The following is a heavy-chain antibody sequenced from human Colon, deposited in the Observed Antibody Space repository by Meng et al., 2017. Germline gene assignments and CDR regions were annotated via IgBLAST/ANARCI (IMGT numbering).Heavy chain of an antibody. J-gene: IGHJ4*02. D-gene: IGHD1-26*01. CDR2: GSPTGTT. CDR3: ARGSGTLRHFDY. CDR1: VGSISNGFFF. Sequence: GQLVVWGPGLVTPLQALSLTCSVAVGSISNGFFFWSWSRQHPLKGLVWIGSGSPTGTTSYNPTIQSLVTISRDTPKNQFSLKLTAVTAADTAVYFCARGSGTLRHFDYWGQGTLVTVSS. V-gene: IGHV4-31*01.